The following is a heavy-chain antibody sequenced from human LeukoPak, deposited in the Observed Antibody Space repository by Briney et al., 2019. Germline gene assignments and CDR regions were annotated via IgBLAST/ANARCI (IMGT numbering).Heavy chain of an antibody. CDR1: GGSISSYY. Sequence: PPETLSLTCTVSGGSISSYYWSWIRQPPGKGLEWIGYIYYSGSTNYNPSLKSRVTISVDTSKNQFSLKLSSVTAADTAVYYCARDDGDYVFDYWGQGTLVTVSS. D-gene: IGHD4-17*01. V-gene: IGHV4-59*01. CDR2: IYYSGST. J-gene: IGHJ4*02. CDR3: ARDDGDYVFDY.